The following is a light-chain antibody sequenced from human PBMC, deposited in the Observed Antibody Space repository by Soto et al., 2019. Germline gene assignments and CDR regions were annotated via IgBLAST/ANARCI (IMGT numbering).Light chain of an antibody. CDR2: NTN. Sequence: QSVLTQPPSASGTPGQRVTISCSGSSSNIGSKPVNWYQQLPGAAPKLLIHNTNQRPSGVPDRFSGSKSCTSASLASSGLQSDDEAHYYCAAWDDSLNGLVFGGGTKLTVL. V-gene: IGLV1-44*01. J-gene: IGLJ2*01. CDR1: SSNIGSKP. CDR3: AAWDDSLNGLV.